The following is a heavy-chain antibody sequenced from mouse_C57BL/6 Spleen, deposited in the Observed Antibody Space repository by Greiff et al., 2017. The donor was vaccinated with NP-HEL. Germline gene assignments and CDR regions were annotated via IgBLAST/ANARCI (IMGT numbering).Heavy chain of an antibody. J-gene: IGHJ2*01. Sequence: EVKLMESGDGLVKPGGSLKLSCAASGFTFSSYAMSWVRQTPEKRLAWVAYISSGGDYIYYADTVKGRFTISRDNARNTLYLQMSSLKSEDTAMYYCTRITTVVATPFDYWGQGTTLTVSS. D-gene: IGHD1-1*01. V-gene: IGHV5-9-1*02. CDR1: GFTFSSYA. CDR2: ISSGGDYI. CDR3: TRITTVVATPFDY.